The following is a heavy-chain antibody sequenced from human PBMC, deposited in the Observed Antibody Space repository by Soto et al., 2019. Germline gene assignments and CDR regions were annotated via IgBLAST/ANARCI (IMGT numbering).Heavy chain of an antibody. CDR1: GFTFGSYW. CDR3: ARDDDNDANALDY. CDR2: IKTDGSRK. J-gene: IGHJ4*02. V-gene: IGHV3-7*01. Sequence: PGGSLRLSCATSGFTFGSYWMTWVRQAPGKGPEWVAKIKTDGSRKEYVDSVKGRFTVSRDNAKNTLDLQMNNLRDEDTAVYYCARDDDNDANALDYWGPGTLVTVSS.